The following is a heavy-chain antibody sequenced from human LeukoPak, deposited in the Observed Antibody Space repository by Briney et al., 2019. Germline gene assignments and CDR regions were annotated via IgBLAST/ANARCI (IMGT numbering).Heavy chain of an antibody. V-gene: IGHV3-23*01. Sequence: GGSLRLSCAASGFTFINYAMNWVRQAPGKGLEWVSAISGRGGNIYYADSVKGRFAISRDNSKNTLYLQMDSLRVDDTATYYCAKTTRDVGVVASLFDDDAFDIWGQGTMVTVSS. J-gene: IGHJ3*02. CDR2: ISGRGGNI. CDR1: GFTFINYA. D-gene: IGHD2-15*01. CDR3: AKTTRDVGVVASLFDDDAFDI.